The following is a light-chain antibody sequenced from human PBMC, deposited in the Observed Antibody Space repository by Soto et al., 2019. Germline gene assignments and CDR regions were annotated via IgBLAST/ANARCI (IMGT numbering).Light chain of an antibody. Sequence: EIVLTQSPCTLSLSPGERATLSCRASQSVSNNYLAWYQQKPGQAPRLLIYGASNRATGIPERFSGSGSGTDFTLTISRLEPEDFAVYYCQQYGSSPRTFGQGTKVDIK. J-gene: IGKJ1*01. CDR3: QQYGSSPRT. V-gene: IGKV3-20*01. CDR2: GAS. CDR1: QSVSNNY.